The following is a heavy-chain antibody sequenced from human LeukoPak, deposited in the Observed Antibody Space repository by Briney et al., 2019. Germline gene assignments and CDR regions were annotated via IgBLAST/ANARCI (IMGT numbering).Heavy chain of an antibody. Sequence: SKTLSLTCIVSGGSFSTYYWTWIRQPPGKGLEWIGYVYYTGSTNYNPSLKSRVTISVDTSKNQFSLKLNSVTAADTAVYYCVRGKTGIPGEAFDYWGQGTLVTVSS. V-gene: IGHV4-59*01. D-gene: IGHD1-1*01. CDR1: GGSFSTYY. J-gene: IGHJ4*02. CDR2: VYYTGST. CDR3: VRGKTGIPGEAFDY.